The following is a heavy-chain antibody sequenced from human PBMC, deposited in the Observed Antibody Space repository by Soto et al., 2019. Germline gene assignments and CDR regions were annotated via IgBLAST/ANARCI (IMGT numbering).Heavy chain of an antibody. J-gene: IGHJ6*03. CDR1: GGSISSYY. Sequence: PSETLSLTCSVSGGSISSYYWSWIRQPPGKGLEWIGSIYYSGSTYYNPSLKSRVTISVDTSKNQFSLKLSSVTAADTAVYYCARHRRDYYYYYYMDVWGKGTTVTVSS. V-gene: IGHV4-59*05. CDR2: IYYSGST. CDR3: ARHRRDYYYYYYMDV.